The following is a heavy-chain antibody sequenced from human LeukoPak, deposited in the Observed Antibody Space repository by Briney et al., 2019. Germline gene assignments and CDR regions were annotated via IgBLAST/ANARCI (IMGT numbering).Heavy chain of an antibody. CDR2: ISSSGSTI. D-gene: IGHD4-17*01. V-gene: IGHV3-11*01. CDR1: GFTFSDYY. CDR3: ASSLGYGDYVGTFDY. J-gene: IGHJ4*02. Sequence: PGGSLRLSCAASGFTFSDYYMSWIRQAPGKGLEWVSYISSSGSTIYYADSVKGRFTISRDNAKNSLYLQMNSLRAEDTAVYYCASSLGYGDYVGTFDYWGRGTLVTVSS.